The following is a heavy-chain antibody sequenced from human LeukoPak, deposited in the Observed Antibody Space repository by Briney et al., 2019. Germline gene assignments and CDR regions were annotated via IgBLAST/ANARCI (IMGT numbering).Heavy chain of an antibody. CDR1: GFTFDDYA. V-gene: IGHV3-9*01. Sequence: GGSLRLSCAASGFTFDDYAMHWVRQAPGKGLEWVSGISWNSGSIGYADSVKGRFTISRDNAKNSLYLQMNSLRDEDTAVYYCAREALYYYGSGSYYNWGQGNLVTVSS. D-gene: IGHD3-10*01. CDR2: ISWNSGSI. J-gene: IGHJ4*02. CDR3: AREALYYYGSGSYYN.